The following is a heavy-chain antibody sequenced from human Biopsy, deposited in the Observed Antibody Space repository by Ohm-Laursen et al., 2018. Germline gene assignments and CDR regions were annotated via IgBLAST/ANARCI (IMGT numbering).Heavy chain of an antibody. CDR3: VKSAYSSGFWGASDY. D-gene: IGHD6-19*01. CDR2: ISWSSGTI. J-gene: IGHJ4*02. CDR1: GFRFDDYA. Sequence: SLRLSCTAFGFRFDDYAMQWVRQAPGKGLEWVSGISWSSGTIGYADSVKGRFTVSRDNAKNSLFLQMNSLRVEDTALYYCVKSAYSSGFWGASDYWGQGTLVTVSS. V-gene: IGHV3-9*01.